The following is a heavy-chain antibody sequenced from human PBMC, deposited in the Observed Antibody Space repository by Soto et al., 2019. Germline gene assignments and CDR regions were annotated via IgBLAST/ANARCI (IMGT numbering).Heavy chain of an antibody. CDR1: GFTFSSYA. CDR3: GKERRGSGWCVCSY. J-gene: IGHJ4*02. Sequence: DVQLLESGGGLVQPGGSVRLSCAASGFTFSSYAMSWVRQAPGKGLEWVSAISGSGADTSYADSVRGRFTISRDNSKDTRVLQKNGLRVDDKAVYYWGKERRGSGWCVCSYWGQVIQFSVSS. CDR2: ISGSGADT. D-gene: IGHD6-19*01. V-gene: IGHV3-23*01.